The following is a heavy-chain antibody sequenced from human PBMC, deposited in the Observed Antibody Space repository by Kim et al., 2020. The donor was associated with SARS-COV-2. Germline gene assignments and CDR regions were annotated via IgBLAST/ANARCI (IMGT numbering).Heavy chain of an antibody. D-gene: IGHD3-22*01. CDR1: GGSISSSSYY. V-gene: IGHV4-39*01. J-gene: IGHJ6*02. CDR2: IYYSGST. Sequence: SETLSLTCTVSGGSISSSSYYWGWIRQPPGKGLEWIGSIYYSGSTYYNPSLKSRVTISVDTSKNQFSLKLSSVTAADTAVYYFAGERVVVYSYYYYGMDVWGQGTTVTVSS. CDR3: AGERVVVYSYYYYGMDV.